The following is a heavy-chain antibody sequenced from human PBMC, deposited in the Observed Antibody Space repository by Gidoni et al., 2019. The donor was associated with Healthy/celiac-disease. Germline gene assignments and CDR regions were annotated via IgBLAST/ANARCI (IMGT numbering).Heavy chain of an antibody. CDR3: ARDSSEYYDSSGYWGYFDY. CDR2: ISYDGSNK. Sequence: QVQLVESGGGVVQPGRSLRLSCAASGCTFSSYAMHWVRQAPGKGLEWVAVISYDGSNKYYADSVKGRFTISRDNSKNTLYLQMNSLRAEDTAVYYCARDSSEYYDSSGYWGYFDYWGQGTLVTVSS. CDR1: GCTFSSYA. V-gene: IGHV3-30-3*01. D-gene: IGHD3-22*01. J-gene: IGHJ4*02.